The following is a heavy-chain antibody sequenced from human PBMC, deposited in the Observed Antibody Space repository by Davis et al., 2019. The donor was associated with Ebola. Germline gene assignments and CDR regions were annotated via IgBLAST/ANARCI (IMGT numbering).Heavy chain of an antibody. J-gene: IGHJ6*04. CDR3: AKAAAYGMDV. V-gene: IGHV3-74*01. CDR2: IDFHGSGT. D-gene: IGHD6-25*01. Sequence: GESLKISCVASGFTFSSHWMQWVRQAPGKGLVWVSSIDFHGSGTTYTDSVKGRFTVSRDNAKNTLYLQMNSLRGEDTAVYYCAKAAAYGMDVWGKGTTVSVSS. CDR1: GFTFSSHW.